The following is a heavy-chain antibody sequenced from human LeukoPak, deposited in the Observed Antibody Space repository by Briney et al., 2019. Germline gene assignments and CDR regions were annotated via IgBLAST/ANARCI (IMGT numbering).Heavy chain of an antibody. Sequence: GASVKVSCKASGYTFTSYGISWVRQAPGQGLEWMGWISAYNGNTNYAQKLQGRVTMTTDTSTSTAYMELRSLRSDDTAVYYCARGTTAYCGGDCFKLDDYWGQGTLVTVSS. V-gene: IGHV1-18*01. J-gene: IGHJ4*02. CDR1: GYTFTSYG. CDR2: ISAYNGNT. CDR3: ARGTTAYCGGDCFKLDDY. D-gene: IGHD2-21*01.